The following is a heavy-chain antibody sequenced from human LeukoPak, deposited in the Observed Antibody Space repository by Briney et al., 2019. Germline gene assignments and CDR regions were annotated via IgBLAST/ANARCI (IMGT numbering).Heavy chain of an antibody. CDR2: MNPNTGNA. CDR1: RYTFSSYD. Sequence: ASVRVSCKGSRYTFSSYDINWVRQAPGQGLEWMGWMNPNTGNAGYAPKFQGRVTMTRDTSISTAYLEMSGLRSEDTAVYYCARLSQTPDYYGSGGYFYLGYWGQGTRVTVSS. CDR3: ARLSQTPDYYGSGGYFYLGY. V-gene: IGHV1-8*01. J-gene: IGHJ4*02. D-gene: IGHD3-22*01.